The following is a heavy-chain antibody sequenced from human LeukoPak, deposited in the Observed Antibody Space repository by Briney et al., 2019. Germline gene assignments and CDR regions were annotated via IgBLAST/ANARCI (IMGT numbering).Heavy chain of an antibody. CDR2: IYYSGST. J-gene: IGHJ6*03. D-gene: IGHD2-2*01. CDR1: GGSTSSSSYY. V-gene: IGHV4-39*01. Sequence: SETLSLTCTVAGGSTSSSSYYWGWIRQPPGKGLEWIGSIYYSGSTYYNPSLKSRVTISVDTSKNQFSLKLSSVTAADTAVYYCARLNIVVVPAASPYYYYYMDVWGKGTTVTVSS. CDR3: ARLNIVVVPAASPYYYYYMDV.